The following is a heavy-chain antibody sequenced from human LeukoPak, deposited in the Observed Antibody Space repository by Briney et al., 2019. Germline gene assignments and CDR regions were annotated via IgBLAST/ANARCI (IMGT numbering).Heavy chain of an antibody. CDR2: ISAYNGNT. J-gene: IGHJ6*02. CDR3: ARVGYCGGDCYSGIYYYYYGMDV. D-gene: IGHD2-21*02. V-gene: IGHV1-18*01. Sequence: VASVKVSCKASGYIFTSYGISWVRQAPGQGLEWMGWISAYNGNTNYAQKLQGRVTMTTDTSTSTAYMELRSLRSDDTAVYYCARVGYCGGDCYSGIYYYYYGMDVWGQGTTVTVSS. CDR1: GYIFTSYG.